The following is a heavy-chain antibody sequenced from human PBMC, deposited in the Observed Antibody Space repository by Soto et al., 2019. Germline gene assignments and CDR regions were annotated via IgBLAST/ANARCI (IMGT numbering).Heavy chain of an antibody. Sequence: QVKLVQSGAEVKKPGSSVKVSCKASGGTFSSYAISWVRQAPGQGLEWMGGIIPICGTANYAQKFQGRVTITADKSTSTAYMELSSLRSEDTAVYYCASRRRYCTNGVCYLSGMDVWGQGTTVTVSS. CDR1: GGTFSSYA. D-gene: IGHD2-8*01. CDR3: ASRRRYCTNGVCYLSGMDV. CDR2: IIPICGTA. V-gene: IGHV1-69*06. J-gene: IGHJ6*02.